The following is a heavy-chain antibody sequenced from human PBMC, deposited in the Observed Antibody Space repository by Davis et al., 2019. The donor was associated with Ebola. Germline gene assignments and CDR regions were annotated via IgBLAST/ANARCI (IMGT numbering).Heavy chain of an antibody. J-gene: IGHJ5*02. CDR1: ESSFRDYS. Sequence: PGGSLRLSCVASESSFRDYSMNWVRQAPGKGLEWVAIISSDGSNRFYADSVKGRFTISRDNSKNTLYLQMNTLGPEDTATYYCATDADFGEYGWFDPWGQGGLVIVSS. D-gene: IGHD4-17*01. CDR3: ATDADFGEYGWFDP. CDR2: ISSDGSNR. V-gene: IGHV3-30*01.